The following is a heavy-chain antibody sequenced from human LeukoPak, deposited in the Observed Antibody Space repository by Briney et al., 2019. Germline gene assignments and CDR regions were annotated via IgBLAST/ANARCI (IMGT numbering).Heavy chain of an antibody. V-gene: IGHV3-23*01. J-gene: IGHJ5*02. D-gene: IGHD2-15*01. Sequence: GGSLRLSCAASGFTLSNYGMNWVRQAPGKGLEWVSGVTGRGENTYYADSVKGRFTISRDNSKNTLYLQMNSLRAEDTAVYYCAKDLGVATVLRQFDPWGQGTLVTVSS. CDR1: GFTLSNYG. CDR2: VTGRGENT. CDR3: AKDLGVATVLRQFDP.